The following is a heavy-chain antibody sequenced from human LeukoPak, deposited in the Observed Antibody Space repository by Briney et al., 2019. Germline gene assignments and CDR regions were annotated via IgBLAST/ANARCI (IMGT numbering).Heavy chain of an antibody. Sequence: PGGSLRLSCAASGFTFSSYWMSWVRQAPGKGLEWVANIKQDGSEKYYVDSVKGRFTISRDNAKNSLYLQMNSLRAEDTAVHYCAREDFDWLLQNDYWGQGTLVTVSS. CDR3: AREDFDWLLQNDY. CDR1: GFTFSSYW. CDR2: IKQDGSEK. J-gene: IGHJ4*02. V-gene: IGHV3-7*01. D-gene: IGHD3-9*01.